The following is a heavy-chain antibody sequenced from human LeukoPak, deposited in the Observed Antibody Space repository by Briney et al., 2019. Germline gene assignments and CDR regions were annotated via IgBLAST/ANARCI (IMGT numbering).Heavy chain of an antibody. Sequence: SETLSLTCTVSGGSVSIGSYYWSWIRQPPGKGLEWIGYIYYSGSTNYNPSLKSRVTISVDTSKNQFSLKLSSVTAADTAVYYCARVYGDHDAFDIWGQGTMVTVSS. CDR3: ARVYGDHDAFDI. CDR2: IYYSGST. V-gene: IGHV4-61*01. CDR1: GGSVSIGSYY. J-gene: IGHJ3*02. D-gene: IGHD4-17*01.